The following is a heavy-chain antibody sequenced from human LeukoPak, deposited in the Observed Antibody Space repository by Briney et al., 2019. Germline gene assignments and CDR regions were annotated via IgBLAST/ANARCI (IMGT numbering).Heavy chain of an antibody. D-gene: IGHD5-24*01. V-gene: IGHV3-53*01. Sequence: GGSLRLSCAASGLTFSNSYMSWVRQAPGKGLEWVSLIYPSGNIYYADSVKGRFTISRDNSKNTLFLQMNSVRAEDTAIYYCARTFVGGDGYKVGYFDYWGQGTLVTVSS. CDR3: ARTFVGGDGYKVGYFDY. CDR1: GLTFSNSY. J-gene: IGHJ4*02. CDR2: IYPSGNI.